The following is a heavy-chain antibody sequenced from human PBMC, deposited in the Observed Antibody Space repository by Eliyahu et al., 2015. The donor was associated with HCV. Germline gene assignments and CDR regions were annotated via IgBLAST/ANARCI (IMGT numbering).Heavy chain of an antibody. CDR1: GGSFRNYY. CDR3: ARGLLVAVPDPVGY. D-gene: IGHD5-12*01. J-gene: IGHJ4*02. V-gene: IGHV4-34*01. Sequence: QVQLHQWGAGLLKPSETLSLTCAVYGGSFRNYYWSWIRQPPGKGLEWIGEINERGGTNYNPSLKSRVTISLETSKNQFSLKLSSVTAADTAVYYCARGLLVAVPDPVGYWGQGTLVTVSS. CDR2: INERGGT.